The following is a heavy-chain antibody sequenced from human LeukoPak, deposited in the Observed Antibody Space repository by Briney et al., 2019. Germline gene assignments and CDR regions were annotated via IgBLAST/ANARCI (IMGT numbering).Heavy chain of an antibody. D-gene: IGHD3-10*01. CDR1: GGSFGGYY. Sequence: SETLSLTCAVYGGSFGGYYWSWIRQPPGKGLEWIGEINHSGSTNYNPSLKSRVTISVDTSKNQFSLKLSSVTAADTAVYYCARGLTIWFGESDDAFDIWGQGTMVTVSS. CDR3: ARGLTIWFGESDDAFDI. CDR2: INHSGST. V-gene: IGHV4-34*01. J-gene: IGHJ3*02.